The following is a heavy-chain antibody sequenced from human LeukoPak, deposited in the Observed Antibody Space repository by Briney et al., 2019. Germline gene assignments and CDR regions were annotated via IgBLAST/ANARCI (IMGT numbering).Heavy chain of an antibody. CDR1: GGTFSSYA. V-gene: IGHV1-69*04. Sequence: ASVKVSCKASGGTFSSYAISWVRQAPGQGLEWMGRIIPILGIANYAQKFQGRVTITADKSTSTAYMELSSLRSEDTAVYYCACSSSGYSMGYYFDYWGQGTLVTVSS. CDR2: IIPILGIA. CDR3: ACSSSGYSMGYYFDY. D-gene: IGHD3-22*01. J-gene: IGHJ4*02.